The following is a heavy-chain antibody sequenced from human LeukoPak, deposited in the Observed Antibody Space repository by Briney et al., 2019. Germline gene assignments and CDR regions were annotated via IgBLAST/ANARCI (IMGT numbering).Heavy chain of an antibody. D-gene: IGHD6-19*01. CDR1: GGSISSYY. Sequence: SETLSLTCTDSGGSISSYYWSWIRRPPGKGLEWIGYIYYSGSTNYNPSLKSRVTISVDTSKNQFSLKLSSVTAADTAVYYCARRPRYSSGWYSVDYYYYMDVWGKGTTVTVSS. CDR3: ARRPRYSSGWYSVDYYYYMDV. V-gene: IGHV4-59*08. CDR2: IYYSGST. J-gene: IGHJ6*03.